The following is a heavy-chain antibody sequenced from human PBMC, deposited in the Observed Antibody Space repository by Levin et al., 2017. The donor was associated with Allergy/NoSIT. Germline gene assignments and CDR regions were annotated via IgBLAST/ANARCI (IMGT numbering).Heavy chain of an antibody. CDR3: AKVLTVGTAMVNDAFDI. Sequence: LSLTCAASGFTFSSYAMSWVRQAPGKGLEWVSAISGSGGSTYYADSVKGRFTISRDNSKNTLYLQMNSLRAEDTAVYYCAKVLTVGTAMVNDAFDIWGQGTMVTVSS. D-gene: IGHD5-18*01. CDR2: ISGSGGST. J-gene: IGHJ3*02. CDR1: GFTFSSYA. V-gene: IGHV3-23*01.